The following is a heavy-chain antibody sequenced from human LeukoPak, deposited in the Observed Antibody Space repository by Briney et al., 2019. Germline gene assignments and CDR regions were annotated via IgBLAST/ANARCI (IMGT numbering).Heavy chain of an antibody. J-gene: IGHJ4*02. CDR2: ISGSGGST. Sequence: GGSLRLSCAASGFTVSSNYMSWVRQAPGKGLEWVSAISGSGGSTYYADSVKGRFTISRDNSKNTLYLQMNSLRAEDTAVYYCAKGKEDKAAAIGYWGQGTLVTVSS. V-gene: IGHV3-23*01. CDR1: GFTVSSNY. CDR3: AKGKEDKAAAIGY. D-gene: IGHD6-13*01.